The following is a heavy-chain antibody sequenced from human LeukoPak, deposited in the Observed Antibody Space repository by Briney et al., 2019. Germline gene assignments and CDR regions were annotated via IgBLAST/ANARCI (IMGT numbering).Heavy chain of an antibody. CDR2: IYYSGST. CDR1: GGSISSYY. Sequence: SETLSLTCTVSGGSISSYYWSWIRQPPGKGLEWIGYIYYSGSTNYNPSLKSRVTISVDTSKNQFSLKLSSVTAADTAVYYCARGDFWSRYYTMDVWGKGTTVTVSS. CDR3: ARGDFWSRYYTMDV. J-gene: IGHJ6*03. V-gene: IGHV4-59*01. D-gene: IGHD3-3*01.